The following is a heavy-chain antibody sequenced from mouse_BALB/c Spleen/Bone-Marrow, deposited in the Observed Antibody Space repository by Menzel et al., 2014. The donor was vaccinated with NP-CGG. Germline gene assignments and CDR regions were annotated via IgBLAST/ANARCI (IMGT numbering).Heavy chain of an antibody. CDR3: ARGGQLGAMDY. Sequence: EVQGVESGGGIVKPGGSLKLSCAAPGFTFSDYYMYWVRQTPEKRLEWVATISDGGSYTYYPDSVKGRFTISRDNAKYNLYLQMSSLKSEDTAMYYCARGGQLGAMDYWGQGTSVTVSS. CDR1: GFTFSDYY. J-gene: IGHJ4*01. D-gene: IGHD3-2*01. CDR2: ISDGGSYT. V-gene: IGHV5-4*02.